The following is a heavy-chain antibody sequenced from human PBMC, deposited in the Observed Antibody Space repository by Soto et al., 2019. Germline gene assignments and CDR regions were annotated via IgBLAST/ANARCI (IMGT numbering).Heavy chain of an antibody. CDR3: ARSARRDGYSWDYYYGMDV. Sequence: QVQLVQSGAEVKKPGSSVKVSCKASGGTFSSYAISWVRQAPGQGLEWMGGIIPIFGTANYAQKFQGRVTITADESTSTAYMELSSLRSEDTAVYYCARSARRDGYSWDYYYGMDVWGQGTTVTVSS. CDR1: GGTFSSYA. J-gene: IGHJ6*02. D-gene: IGHD4-4*01. CDR2: IIPIFGTA. V-gene: IGHV1-69*01.